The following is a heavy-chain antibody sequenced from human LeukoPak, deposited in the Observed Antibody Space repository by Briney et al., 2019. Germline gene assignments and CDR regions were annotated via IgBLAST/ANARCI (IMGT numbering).Heavy chain of an antibody. CDR3: PRTVTTFWGYHMDV. V-gene: IGHV3-7*01. Sequence: GGSLRLSCAVSGFTFSSYWMSWVRQAPGKGLEWVANIKQDGSEKYYVDSVKGRFTISRDNAKNSLYLQMNSLRAEDTAVYYCPRTVTTFWGYHMDVWGKGTTVIVSS. CDR1: GFTFSSYW. D-gene: IGHD1-7*01. CDR2: IKQDGSEK. J-gene: IGHJ6*03.